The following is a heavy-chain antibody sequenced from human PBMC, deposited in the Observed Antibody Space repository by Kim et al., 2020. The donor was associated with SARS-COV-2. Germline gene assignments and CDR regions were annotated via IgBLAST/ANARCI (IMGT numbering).Heavy chain of an antibody. CDR1: GGSISSGDYY. V-gene: IGHV4-30-4*01. Sequence: SETLSLTCTVSGGSISSGDYYWSWIRQPPGKGLEWIGYIYYSGSTYYNPSLKSRVTISVDTSKNQFSLKLSSVTAADTAVYYCARGYYDILTGHDLYWGQGTLVTVSS. J-gene: IGHJ4*02. D-gene: IGHD3-9*01. CDR3: ARGYYDILTGHDLY. CDR2: IYYSGST.